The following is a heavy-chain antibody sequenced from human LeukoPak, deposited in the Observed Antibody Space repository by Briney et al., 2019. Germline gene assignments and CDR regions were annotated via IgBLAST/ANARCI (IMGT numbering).Heavy chain of an antibody. CDR2: ISAYNGNT. V-gene: IGHV1-18*01. CDR1: GYTFTSYG. CDR3: ARAAHYWFDP. D-gene: IGHD3-3*02. Sequence: GASVKVSCKASGYTFTSYGISWVRQAPGQGLEWMGWISAYNGNTNYAQKLQGRVTMTRDTSTSTVYMELSSLRSEDTAVYYCARAAHYWFDPWGQGTLVTVSS. J-gene: IGHJ5*02.